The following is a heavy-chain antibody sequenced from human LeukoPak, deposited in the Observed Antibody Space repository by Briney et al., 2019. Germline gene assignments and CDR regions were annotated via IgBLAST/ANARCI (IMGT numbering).Heavy chain of an antibody. CDR2: IYYSGST. J-gene: IGHJ4*02. D-gene: IGHD2-15*01. V-gene: IGHV4-59*08. CDR3: ARTLVVIGVPHYFDY. CDR1: GGSISSYY. Sequence: SETLSLTCTVAGGSISSYYWSWIRQPPGKGLEWIGYIYYSGSTNYNPSLKSRVTISVDTSKNQFSLKLSSVTAADTAVYYCARTLVVIGVPHYFDYWGQGTLVTVSS.